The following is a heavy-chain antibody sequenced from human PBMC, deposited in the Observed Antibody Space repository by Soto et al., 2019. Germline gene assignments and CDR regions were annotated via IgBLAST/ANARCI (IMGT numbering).Heavy chain of an antibody. Sequence: SETLSLTCTVSGGSISSYYWSWIRQPPGKGLEWIGYIYYSGSTNYNPSLKSRVTISVDTSKNQFSLKLSSVTAADTAVYYCAREHNWNNWFDPWGQGTLVTVSS. CDR2: IYYSGST. CDR3: AREHNWNNWFDP. J-gene: IGHJ5*02. CDR1: GGSISSYY. V-gene: IGHV4-59*01. D-gene: IGHD1-20*01.